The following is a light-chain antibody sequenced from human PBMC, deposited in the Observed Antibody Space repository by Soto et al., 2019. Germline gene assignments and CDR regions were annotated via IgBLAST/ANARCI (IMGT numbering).Light chain of an antibody. V-gene: IGKV2-28*01. CDR3: MQALQTPYT. Sequence: EIVMTQSPASLPVTPGEPASISCRSSQRLLHSNGYHFLDWYLQKPGQSPQLLIYLGSYRASGVPDRVSGSGAGTDFTLAISRVEAEDVGVYYCMQALQTPYTFGQGTKLEIK. CDR2: LGS. CDR1: QRLLHSNGYHF. J-gene: IGKJ2*01.